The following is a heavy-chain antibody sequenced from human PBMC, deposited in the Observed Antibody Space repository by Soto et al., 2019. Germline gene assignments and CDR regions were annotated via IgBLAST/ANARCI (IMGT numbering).Heavy chain of an antibody. CDR3: APDYGDQRAYSDY. CDR1: GFTFSSYW. J-gene: IGHJ4*02. Sequence: EVQLVESGGGLVQPGGSLRLSCAASGFTFSSYWMHWVRQAPGKGLVWVSRINSDGSSTSYADSVKGRFTISRDNAKNTLYLQMNSLRAEDTAVYYCAPDYGDQRAYSDYWGQGTLVTVSS. CDR2: INSDGSST. D-gene: IGHD4-17*01. V-gene: IGHV3-74*01.